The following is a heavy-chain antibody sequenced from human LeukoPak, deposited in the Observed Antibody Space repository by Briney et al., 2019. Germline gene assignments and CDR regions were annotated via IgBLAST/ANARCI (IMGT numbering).Heavy chain of an antibody. CDR1: GGSISSYY. CDR2: IYYSGST. CDR3: AGRKRYYYDSSGYPDY. V-gene: IGHV4-59*01. Sequence: TSETLSLTCTVSGGSISSYYWSWIRQPPGKGLEWIGYIYYSGSTNYNPSLKSRVTISVDTSKKQFSLKLSSVTAADTAVYYCAGRKRYYYDSSGYPDYWGQGTLVTVSS. J-gene: IGHJ4*02. D-gene: IGHD3-22*01.